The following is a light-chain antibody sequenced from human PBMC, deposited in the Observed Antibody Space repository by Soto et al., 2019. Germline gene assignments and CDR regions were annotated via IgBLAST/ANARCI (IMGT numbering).Light chain of an antibody. CDR1: DSVSPTH. V-gene: IGKV3-20*01. J-gene: IGKJ2*01. CDR2: RTS. CDR3: QHYGSSPREVT. Sequence: EVVLTQSPGTLSLSPGERATLSCRASDSVSPTHLAWYQQKRGQAPRLLVYRTSIRVTGIPDRFSGSLSGTDFTLTISGLEPDDFAVYYCQHYGSSPREVTFGQGTKLEI.